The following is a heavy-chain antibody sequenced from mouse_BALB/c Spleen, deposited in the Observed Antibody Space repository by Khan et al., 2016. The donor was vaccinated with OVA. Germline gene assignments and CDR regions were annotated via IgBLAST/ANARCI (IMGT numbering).Heavy chain of an antibody. D-gene: IGHD2-4*01. CDR3: ARNYDYDEGLAY. J-gene: IGHJ3*01. Sequence: QVQLKQSGPGLVQPSQSLSITCTVSGFSLTTYGVHWVRQSPGKGLEWLGVIWSGGSTDYNAAFISRLSIGKDSSKSQVFFKMNSLQVNDTAIYYCARNYDYDEGLAYWGQGTLVTVSA. CDR2: IWSGGST. V-gene: IGHV2-2*02. CDR1: GFSLTTYG.